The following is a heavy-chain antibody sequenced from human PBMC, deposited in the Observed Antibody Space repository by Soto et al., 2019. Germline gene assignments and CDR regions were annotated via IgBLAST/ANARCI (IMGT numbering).Heavy chain of an antibody. D-gene: IGHD3-22*01. CDR1: GYSFAGYW. V-gene: IGHV5-10-1*01. J-gene: IGHJ4*02. CDR3: ARQIYDSDTGPNFQYYFDS. Sequence: GESMKISCKGSGYSFAGYWITWVRQKPGKGLEWMGRIDPSDSQTYYSPSFRGHVTISATKSITTVFLQWSSLRASDTAMYYCARQIYDSDTGPNFQYYFDSWGQGTPVTVSS. CDR2: IDPSDSQT.